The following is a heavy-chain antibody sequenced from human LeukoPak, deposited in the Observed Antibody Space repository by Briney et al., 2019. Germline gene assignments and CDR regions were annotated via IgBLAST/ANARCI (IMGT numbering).Heavy chain of an antibody. J-gene: IGHJ4*02. CDR3: ASSSRGDY. Sequence: SETPSLTCTVSGGSISSGSYYWSWIRQPAGKGLEWIGRIYTSGSTNYNPSLKSRVTMSVDTSKNQFSLKLSSVTAADTAVYYCASSSRGDYWGQGTLVTVSS. D-gene: IGHD6-6*01. V-gene: IGHV4-61*02. CDR1: GGSISSGSYY. CDR2: IYTSGST.